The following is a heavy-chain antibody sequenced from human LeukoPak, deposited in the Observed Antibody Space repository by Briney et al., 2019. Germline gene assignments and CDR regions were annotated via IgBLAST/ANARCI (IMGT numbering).Heavy chain of an antibody. J-gene: IGHJ4*02. CDR2: IYYSGST. D-gene: IGHD1-1*01. CDR1: GGSISSSSYY. V-gene: IGHV4-61*05. CDR3: ARDDVDTPTFDY. Sequence: SETLSLTCTVSGGSISSSSYYWGWIRQPPGKGLEWIGYIYYSGSTNYNPSLKSRVTISLDTSKNQFSLKLSSVTAADTAVYYCARDDVDTPTFDYWGQGTLVTVSS.